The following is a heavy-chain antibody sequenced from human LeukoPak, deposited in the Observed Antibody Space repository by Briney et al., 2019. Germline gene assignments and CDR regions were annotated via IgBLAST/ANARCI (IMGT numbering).Heavy chain of an antibody. D-gene: IGHD6-19*01. V-gene: IGHV3-73*01. CDR1: GFTFSGSA. Sequence: GGSLRLSCAASGFTFSGSAMHWVRQASGKGLEWVGRIRSKGNTYATAYAASVKGRFTISRDDSKNTAYLQMNSLKTEDTAVYYCAKVSGWYYFDYWGQGTLVTVSS. J-gene: IGHJ4*02. CDR3: AKVSGWYYFDY. CDR2: IRSKGNTYAT.